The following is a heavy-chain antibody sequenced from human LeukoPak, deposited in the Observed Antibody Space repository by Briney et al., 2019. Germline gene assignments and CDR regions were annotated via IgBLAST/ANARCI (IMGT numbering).Heavy chain of an antibody. Sequence: GGSLRLSCAASGNYWMHWVRQVPGKGLVWVSHINSDGSWTSYADSMKGRFTISKDNAKNTVYLQMNSLRAEDTAVYYCVSFYETYWGRGTLVTVSS. J-gene: IGHJ4*02. CDR1: GNYW. CDR3: VSFYETY. V-gene: IGHV3-74*01. CDR2: INSDGSWT. D-gene: IGHD2/OR15-2a*01.